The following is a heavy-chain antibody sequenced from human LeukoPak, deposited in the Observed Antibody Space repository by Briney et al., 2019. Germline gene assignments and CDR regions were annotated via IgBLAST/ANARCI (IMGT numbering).Heavy chain of an antibody. CDR1: GGSISSSSYY. V-gene: IGHV4-39*01. D-gene: IGHD4-11*01. CDR3: ARAIYSNYNFDY. CDR2: IYYSGST. Sequence: PSETLSLTCTVSGGSISSSSYYWGWIRQPPGKGLEWIGSIYYSGSTYYNPSLKSRVTISVDTSKNQFSLKLSSVTAADTAVYYCARAIYSNYNFDYWGQGTLVTVSS. J-gene: IGHJ4*02.